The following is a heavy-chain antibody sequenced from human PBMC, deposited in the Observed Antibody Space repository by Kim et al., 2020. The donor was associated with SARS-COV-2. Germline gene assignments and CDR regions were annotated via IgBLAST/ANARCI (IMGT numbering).Heavy chain of an antibody. CDR2: IYSGGST. CDR3: GRGILWFGELLLGFDY. V-gene: IGHV3-53*01. J-gene: IGHJ4*02. Sequence: GGSLRLSCAASGFTVSSNYMSWVRQAPGKGLEWVPVIYSGGSTYYADSVKGRFTISRDNSKNTLYLQMNSLRAEDTAVYYCGRGILWFGELLLGFDYWGQGTLVTVSS. D-gene: IGHD3-10*01. CDR1: GFTVSSNY.